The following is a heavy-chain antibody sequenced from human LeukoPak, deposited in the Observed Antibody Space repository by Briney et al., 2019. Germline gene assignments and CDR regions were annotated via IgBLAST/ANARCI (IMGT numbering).Heavy chain of an antibody. J-gene: IGHJ4*02. CDR2: ISHVGST. CDR3: TRSSGWWSLDY. D-gene: IGHD6-13*01. CDR1: GGSISSSNW. Sequence: SGTLSLTCAVSGGSISSSNWWSWVRQPPGKGLDWIGEISHVGSTKYSPSLKDRVTISKDNSKNQFSLKLNSVTAADTATYYCTRSSGWWSLDYWGQGALVTVSS. V-gene: IGHV4-4*02.